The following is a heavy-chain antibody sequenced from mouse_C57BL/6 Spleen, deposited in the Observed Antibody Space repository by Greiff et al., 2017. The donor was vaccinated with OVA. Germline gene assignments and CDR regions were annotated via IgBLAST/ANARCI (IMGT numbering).Heavy chain of an antibody. D-gene: IGHD1-1*01. CDR1: GYTFTSYW. V-gene: IGHV1-59*01. Sequence: QVQLQQPGAELVRPGTSVKLSCKASGYTFTSYWMHWVKQRPGQGLEWIGVIDPSDSYTNYNQKFKGKATLTVDTSSSTAYMQLSSLTSEDSAVYYCARRGSSTVVATDAMDYWGQGTSVTVSS. J-gene: IGHJ4*01. CDR3: ARRGSSTVVATDAMDY. CDR2: IDPSDSYT.